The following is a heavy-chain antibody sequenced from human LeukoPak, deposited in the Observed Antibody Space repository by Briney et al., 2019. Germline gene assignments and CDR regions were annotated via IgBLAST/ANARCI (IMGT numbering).Heavy chain of an antibody. CDR3: AKEYYDILTGYRTDAFDI. D-gene: IGHD3-9*01. J-gene: IGHJ3*02. CDR1: GITFSRFW. V-gene: IGHV3-7*03. Sequence: GGSLRLSCAASGITFSRFWMSWVRQAPGKGLQWVANINQDGSEKHYVDSVKGRFTISRDNAENSLYLQMNSLRAEDTAVYYCAKEYYDILTGYRTDAFDIWGQGTMVTVSS. CDR2: INQDGSEK.